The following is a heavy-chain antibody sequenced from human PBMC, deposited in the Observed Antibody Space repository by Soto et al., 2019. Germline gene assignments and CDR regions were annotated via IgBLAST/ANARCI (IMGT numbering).Heavy chain of an antibody. V-gene: IGHV3-23*01. CDR3: VKDNNWDAPG. Sequence: GGSLRLSCAASGFTFSTNGMTWVRQAPGKGLEWVSIISANSDSTFYADSVKGRFTASRDNSKNTLYLQMNSLRAEDTAIYYCVKDNNWDAPGWVQGTLLTVSS. D-gene: IGHD1-26*01. CDR2: ISANSDST. CDR1: GFTFSTNG. J-gene: IGHJ4*02.